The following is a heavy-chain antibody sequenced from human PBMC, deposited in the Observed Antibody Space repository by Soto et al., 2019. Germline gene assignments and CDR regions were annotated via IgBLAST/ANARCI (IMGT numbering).Heavy chain of an antibody. CDR3: ASFTKAENNWNSVYFDY. J-gene: IGHJ4*02. CDR1: GDSVSSNSAA. V-gene: IGHV6-1*01. D-gene: IGHD1-7*01. CDR2: TYYRSKWYN. Sequence: SQTLSLTCAISGDSVSSNSAAWNWIRQSPSRGLEWLGRTYYRSKWYNDYAVSVKSRITINPDTSKNQFSLQLNSVTPEDTAVYYCASFTKAENNWNSVYFDYWGQGTLVTVSS.